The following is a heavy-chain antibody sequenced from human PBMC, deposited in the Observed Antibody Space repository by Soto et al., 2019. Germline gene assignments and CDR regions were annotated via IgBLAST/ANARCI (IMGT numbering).Heavy chain of an antibody. V-gene: IGHV3-48*02. CDR2: ISISSSTK. D-gene: IGHD3-10*01. Sequence: EVQLVESGGGLVQPGGSLRLSCAASGFTFSSYIINWVRQAPGKGLEWVSYISISSSTKYYAVSVKGRFTISSDNAKNSLYLQMNSLRDEDTAVYYCARGGGFFDYWGQGTLVTVSS. J-gene: IGHJ4*02. CDR3: ARGGGFFDY. CDR1: GFTFSSYI.